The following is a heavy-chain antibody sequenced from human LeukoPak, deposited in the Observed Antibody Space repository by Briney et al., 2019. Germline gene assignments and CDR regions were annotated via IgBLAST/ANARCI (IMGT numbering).Heavy chain of an antibody. CDR1: GYTFTVYY. J-gene: IGHJ5*01. CDR2: INPNSGGT. Sequence: GASVKVSCKASGYTFTVYYMHWVRRAPGQGLEWMGRINPNSGGTNYTQKFQGRVTMTRDTSISTAYMELSRLRSDDTAVYYCARDLRNYDSSGEFDSWGQGTLVTVSS. CDR3: ARDLRNYDSSGEFDS. V-gene: IGHV1-2*06. D-gene: IGHD3-22*01.